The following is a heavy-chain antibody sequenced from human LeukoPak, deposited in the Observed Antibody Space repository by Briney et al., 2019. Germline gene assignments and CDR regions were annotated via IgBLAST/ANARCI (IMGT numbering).Heavy chain of an antibody. D-gene: IGHD4-23*01. CDR3: AKGTYGGNSNIDY. J-gene: IGHJ4*02. CDR1: GFTFSSYA. V-gene: IGHV3-23*01. Sequence: GGSLRLSCAASGFTFSSYAMSWVRQAPGKGLEWVSSISGSGGSTYYADSVKGRFTISRDNSKNTLYLQMNSLRAEDTAVYYCAKGTYGGNSNIDYWGQGTLVTVSS. CDR2: ISGSGGST.